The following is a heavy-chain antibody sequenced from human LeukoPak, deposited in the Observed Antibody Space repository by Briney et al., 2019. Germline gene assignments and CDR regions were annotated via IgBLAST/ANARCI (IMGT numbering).Heavy chain of an antibody. CDR2: FSGGDGQT. Sequence: GGSLRLSCAISGFIFNTYGMNWVRQTPGKGLEWVSTFSGGDGQTFYADSVKGRFTISRDSSRNTVSLQMNSLRVEDTAVYYCARGIYWSLDSWGQGTLDTVSS. V-gene: IGHV3-23*01. J-gene: IGHJ4*02. CDR3: ARGIYWSLDS. CDR1: GFIFNTYG. D-gene: IGHD1-1*01.